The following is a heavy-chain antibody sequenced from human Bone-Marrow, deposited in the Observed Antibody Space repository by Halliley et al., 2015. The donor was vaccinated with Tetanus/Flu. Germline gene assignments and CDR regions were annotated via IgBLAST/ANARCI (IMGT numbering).Heavy chain of an antibody. CDR1: GFTFGDYT. D-gene: IGHD3-22*01. CDR3: TRYYYNISAGEQDDY. V-gene: IGHV3-49*04. CDR2: IRTKAYSGAT. Sequence: SLRLSCTTSGFTFGDYTMSWVRQAPGKGLEWVGFIRTKAYSGATEYAASVKGRFTLSRDDSKSIAYLQMNSLKTEDTAVYYCTRYYYNISAGEQDDYWGQGILVTVSS. J-gene: IGHJ4*02.